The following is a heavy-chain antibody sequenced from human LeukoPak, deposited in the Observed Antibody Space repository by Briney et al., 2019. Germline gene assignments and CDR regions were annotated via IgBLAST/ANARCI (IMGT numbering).Heavy chain of an antibody. V-gene: IGHV3-23*01. CDR3: AKDRGYSYGLGALDF. J-gene: IGHJ4*02. D-gene: IGHD5-18*01. CDR2: ISGSGDST. CDR1: GFTFSSFA. Sequence: PGGSLRLSCAASGFTFSSFAMSWVRQAPGKGLEWVSTISGSGDSTYYADSVKGRFTISRDNSKNTLYLQMNGLRADDTAVYYCAKDRGYSYGLGALDFRGQGTLVTVSS.